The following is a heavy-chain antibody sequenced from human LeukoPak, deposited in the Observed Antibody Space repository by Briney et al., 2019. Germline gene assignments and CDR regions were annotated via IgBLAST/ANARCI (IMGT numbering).Heavy chain of an antibody. CDR3: ARDRDDIFDI. J-gene: IGHJ3*02. Sequence: ASVKVSCKASGYTFTGYYMHWVRQAPGQGLEWMGWIKPNSGGTNYAQKFQGRVTMTRETSISTAYMELNSLRSDDTAVYYCARDRDDIFDIWGQGTMVTVSS. D-gene: IGHD5-24*01. CDR1: GYTFTGYY. V-gene: IGHV1-2*02. CDR2: IKPNSGGT.